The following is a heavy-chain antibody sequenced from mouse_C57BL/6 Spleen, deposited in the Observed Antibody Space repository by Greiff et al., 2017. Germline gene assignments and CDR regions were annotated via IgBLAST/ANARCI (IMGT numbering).Heavy chain of an antibody. Sequence: EVKLMDSGAELVRPGASVKLSCTASGFNIKDYYMHWVKQRPEQGLEWIGRSDPEDGDTEYAPKFQGKATMTADTSSNTAALQLSSLTSEDTAVYYCTDGSYYFDYWGQGTTLTVSS. V-gene: IGHV14-1*01. CDR1: GFNIKDYY. D-gene: IGHD1-1*01. CDR3: TDGSYYFDY. CDR2: SDPEDGDT. J-gene: IGHJ2*01.